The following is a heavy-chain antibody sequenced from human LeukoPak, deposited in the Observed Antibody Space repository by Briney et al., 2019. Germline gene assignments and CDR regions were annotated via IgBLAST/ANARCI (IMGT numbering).Heavy chain of an antibody. V-gene: IGHV4-4*07. D-gene: IGHD5-18*01. CDR2: IYTSGST. CDR1: AFSISSYY. J-gene: IGHJ6*02. Sequence: SETLSLTCTVSAFSISSYYWSWLRQPAGKGLEWLGRIYTSGSTNYNPSLKSRVTMSVDTSKNQFSLKLSSVTAADTAVYYCAREGSYGYYYYGMDVWGQGTTVTVSS. CDR3: AREGSYGYYYYGMDV.